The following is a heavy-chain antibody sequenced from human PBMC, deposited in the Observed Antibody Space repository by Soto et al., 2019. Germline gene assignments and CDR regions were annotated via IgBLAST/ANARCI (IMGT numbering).Heavy chain of an antibody. CDR2: IYYSGST. CDR1: GGSFSSGGYY. Sequence: QLQLQESGPGLVKPSQTLSLACTVSGGSFSSGGYYWSWIRLLPGRGLEWIGYIYYSGSTYYNPSLKSRFTISLDTSKNQFSLKLSSVTAADTAVYYCARATSFSGHHGYWGQGTLVTVSS. J-gene: IGHJ4*02. D-gene: IGHD2-8*02. V-gene: IGHV4-31*03. CDR3: ARATSFSGHHGY.